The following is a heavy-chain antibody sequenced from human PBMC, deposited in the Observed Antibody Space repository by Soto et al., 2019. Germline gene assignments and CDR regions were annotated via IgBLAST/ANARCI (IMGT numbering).Heavy chain of an antibody. CDR2: IKQDGSEK. D-gene: IGHD3-9*01. CDR3: ARDRPYYDILTGYFLALGMDV. J-gene: IGHJ6*02. V-gene: IGHV3-7*03. CDR1: GFTFSSYW. Sequence: GGSLRLSCAASGFTFSSYWMSWVRQAPGKGLEWVANIKQDGSEKYYVDSVKGRFTISRDNAKNSLYLQMNSLRAEDTAVYYCARDRPYYDILTGYFLALGMDVWGQGTTVTV.